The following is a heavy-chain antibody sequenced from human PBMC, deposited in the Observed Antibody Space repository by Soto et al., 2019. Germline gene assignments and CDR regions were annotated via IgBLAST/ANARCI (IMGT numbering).Heavy chain of an antibody. V-gene: IGHV5-51*01. D-gene: IGHD2-8*01. CDR2: IYPGDSDT. CDR3: ASQYEDYYYGMDV. CDR1: GYSFTSYW. Sequence: GESLKISCKGSGYSFTSYWIGWVRQMPGKGLEWMGIIYPGDSDTRYSPSFQGQVTISADKSISTAYLQWNSLKASDTAMYYCASQYEDYYYGMDVWGQGTTVTVSS. J-gene: IGHJ6*01.